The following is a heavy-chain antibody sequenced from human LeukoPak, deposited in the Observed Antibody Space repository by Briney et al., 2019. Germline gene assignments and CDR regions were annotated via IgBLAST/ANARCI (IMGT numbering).Heavy chain of an antibody. CDR3: AKDLYGSGTNGYFDY. CDR2: ITVRGSNT. V-gene: IGHV3-23*01. J-gene: IGHJ4*01. D-gene: IGHD3-10*01. CDR1: GFTFNGYA. Sequence: GGSLRLSCAASGFTFNGYAMSWVRRAPGKGLEWGSLITVRGSNTYYADSVEGRFTTSRDKSKNMLYLQMNSLRAEDTAVYYCAKDLYGSGTNGYFDYWGQGTLVTVSS.